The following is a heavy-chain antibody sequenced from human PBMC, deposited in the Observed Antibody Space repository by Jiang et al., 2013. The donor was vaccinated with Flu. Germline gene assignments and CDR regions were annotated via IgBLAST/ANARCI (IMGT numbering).Heavy chain of an antibody. CDR2: ISAYNGNT. V-gene: IGHV1-18*01. CDR3: ARDIRGYDFWSGYYPSDYYYGMDV. CDR1: GYTFTSYG. D-gene: IGHD3-3*01. Sequence: GAEVKKPGASVKVSCKASGYTFTSYGISWVRQAPGQGLEWMGWISAYNGNTNYAQKLQGRVTMTTDTSTSTAYMELRSLRSDDTAVYYCARDIRGYDFWSGYYPSDYYYGMDVWGQGTTVTVSS. J-gene: IGHJ6*02.